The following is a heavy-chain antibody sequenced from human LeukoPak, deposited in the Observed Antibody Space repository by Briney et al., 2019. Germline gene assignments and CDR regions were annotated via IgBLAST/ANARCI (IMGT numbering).Heavy chain of an antibody. J-gene: IGHJ4*02. Sequence: PSETVSLTCSVSGGSISSYYWSWIRQPPGEGLELIGYMYDSGSTNYNPSLKSRVTISVDTSKNQFSLKLSSVTAADTAVYCCASSRFGGPKIFAYWGQETLVTVSS. V-gene: IGHV4-59*12. CDR2: MYDSGST. CDR3: ASSRFGGPKIFAY. CDR1: GGSISSYY. D-gene: IGHD3-16*01.